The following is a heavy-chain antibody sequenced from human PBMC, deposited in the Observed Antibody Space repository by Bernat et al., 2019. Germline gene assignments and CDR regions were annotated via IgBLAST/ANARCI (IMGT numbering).Heavy chain of an antibody. CDR1: GFTVSSNY. CDR3: ARGGGYYYYYYGMDV. J-gene: IGHJ6*02. CDR2: IYSGGST. Sequence: EVQLVETGGGLIQPGGSLRLSCAASGFTVSSNYMSWVRQAPGKGLEWVSVIYSGGSTYYADSVKGRFTISRDNYKNTLYLQMNSLRAEDTAVYYCARGGGYYYYYYGMDVWGQGTTVTVSS. V-gene: IGHV3-53*02. D-gene: IGHD4-23*01.